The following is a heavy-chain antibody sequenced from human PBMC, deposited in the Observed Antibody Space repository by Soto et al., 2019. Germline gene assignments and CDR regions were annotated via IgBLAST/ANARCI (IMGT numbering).Heavy chain of an antibody. CDR3: AGDAVAGYNPPYGTDV. D-gene: IGHD6-19*01. J-gene: IGHJ6*02. V-gene: IGHV4-59*01. CDR1: GGSISSYY. Sequence: PSETLSLTCTVSGGSISSYYWSWIRQPPGKGLEWIGFISDSGSTNHNPSLKSRATISVDTSKNQFSLTLRFVTAADTAVYYCAGDAVAGYNPPYGTDVWGQGTTGTVSS. CDR2: ISDSGST.